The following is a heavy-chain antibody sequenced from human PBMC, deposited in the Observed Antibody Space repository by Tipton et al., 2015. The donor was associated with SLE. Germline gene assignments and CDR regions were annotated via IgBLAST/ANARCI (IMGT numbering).Heavy chain of an antibody. CDR1: GGSFSGCY. V-gene: IGHV4-34*01. D-gene: IGHD6-19*01. CDR3: ARGEQWRYYFDY. J-gene: IGHJ4*02. CDR2: INHSGST. Sequence: TLSLTCAVYGGSFSGCYWSWIRQPPGKGLEWIGEINHSGSTNYNPSLKSRVTISIDTSKNQFSLKLSSVTAADAAVYYCARGEQWRYYFDYWGQGTLVTVSS.